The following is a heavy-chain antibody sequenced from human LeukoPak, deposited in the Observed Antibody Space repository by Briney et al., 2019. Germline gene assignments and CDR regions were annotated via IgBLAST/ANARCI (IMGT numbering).Heavy chain of an antibody. V-gene: IGHV3-13*01. Sequence: GGSLRLSCAASGFTFSSYDMHWVRQATGKGLEWVSAIGTAGDTYYPGSVKGRLTISRENAKNSLYLQMNSLRAGDTAVYYCARELGDGVAFDIWGQGTMVTVSS. J-gene: IGHJ3*02. D-gene: IGHD5-24*01. CDR2: IGTAGDT. CDR3: ARELGDGVAFDI. CDR1: GFTFSSYD.